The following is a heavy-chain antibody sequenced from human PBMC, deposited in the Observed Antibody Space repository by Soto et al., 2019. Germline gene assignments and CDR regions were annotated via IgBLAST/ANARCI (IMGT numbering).Heavy chain of an antibody. J-gene: IGHJ5*02. D-gene: IGHD3-3*01. CDR2: IYSSGST. V-gene: IGHV4-4*07. CDR3: ARGQRFSDWFDP. Sequence: SETLSLTCTVTGGTISGYYWTWIRQSAGGGLEWIGRIYSSGSTNYNPSLKSRVTISLDTSMNHFSLRLSSVTAADTAVYYCARGQRFSDWFDPWGQGTLVTVS. CDR1: GGTISGYY.